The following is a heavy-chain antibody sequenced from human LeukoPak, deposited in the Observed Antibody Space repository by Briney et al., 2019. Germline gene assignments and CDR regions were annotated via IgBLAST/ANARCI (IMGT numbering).Heavy chain of an antibody. CDR2: IRAYNGNT. V-gene: IGHV1-18*01. CDR1: GYTFTSYG. J-gene: IGHJ5*02. D-gene: IGHD6-19*01. Sequence: ASVKVSRKASGYTFTSYGISWVRQAPGQGLEWMGWIRAYNGNTNYAQKLQGRVTMTTDTSTSTAYMELRSLRSDDTAVYYCARDRQQWLAEDWFDPWGQGTLVTVSS. CDR3: ARDRQQWLAEDWFDP.